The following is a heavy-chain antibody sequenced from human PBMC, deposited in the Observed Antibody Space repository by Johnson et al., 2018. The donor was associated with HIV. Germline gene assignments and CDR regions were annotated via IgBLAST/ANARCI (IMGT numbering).Heavy chain of an antibody. V-gene: IGHV3-23*04. CDR3: ARDGEAQQLPLGDAFDF. CDR1: GFTFSSYA. J-gene: IGHJ3*01. CDR2: LSCSGCST. D-gene: IGHD6-13*01. Sequence: VQLVESGGGVVQPGRSLRLSCAASGFTFSSYAMSWVRQAPGKGLEWVSALSCSGCSTYYADSVMGRFSISRANSKNPLYLQMNSLRVEDTAVYYCARDGEAQQLPLGDAFDFWGQGTMVTVSS.